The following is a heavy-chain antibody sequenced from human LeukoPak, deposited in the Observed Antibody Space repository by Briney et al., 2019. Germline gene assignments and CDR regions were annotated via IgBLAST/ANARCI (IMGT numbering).Heavy chain of an antibody. V-gene: IGHV1-18*01. D-gene: IGHD3-10*01. J-gene: IGHJ5*02. CDR3: ARDSVLRWFRGGWFDP. CDR1: GYTFTSYG. Sequence: ASVKVSCKASGYTFTSYGISWVRQAPGQGLEWMGWISACNGNTNYAQKLQGRVTMTTDTSTSTAYMELRSLRSDDTAVYYCARDSVLRWFRGGWFDPWGQGTLVTVSS. CDR2: ISACNGNT.